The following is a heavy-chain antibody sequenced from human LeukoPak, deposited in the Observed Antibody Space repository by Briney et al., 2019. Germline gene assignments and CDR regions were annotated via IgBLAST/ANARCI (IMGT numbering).Heavy chain of an antibody. CDR2: INTNTGNP. Sequence: ASVKVSCKASGYTFTSYAMNWVRQAPGQGLEWMGWINTNTGNPTYAQGFTGRFVFSLDTSVSTAYLQISSLKAEDTAVYYCAREQGSSWFEEPYYFDCWGQGTLVTVSS. D-gene: IGHD6-13*01. J-gene: IGHJ4*02. V-gene: IGHV7-4-1*02. CDR3: AREQGSSWFEEPYYFDC. CDR1: GYTFTSYA.